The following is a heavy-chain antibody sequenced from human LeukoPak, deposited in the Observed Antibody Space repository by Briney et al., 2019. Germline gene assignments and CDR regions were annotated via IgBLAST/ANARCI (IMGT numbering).Heavy chain of an antibody. CDR3: ARGIAAAGSYYFDY. Sequence: GASVKVSCKASGYTFNSYDINWVRQATGQGLEWMGWMNPNSGNTGYAQKFQGRVTITRNTSISTAYMELSSLRSEDTAVYYCARGIAAAGSYYFDYWGQGTLVTVSS. D-gene: IGHD6-13*01. V-gene: IGHV1-8*03. J-gene: IGHJ4*02. CDR2: MNPNSGNT. CDR1: GYTFNSYD.